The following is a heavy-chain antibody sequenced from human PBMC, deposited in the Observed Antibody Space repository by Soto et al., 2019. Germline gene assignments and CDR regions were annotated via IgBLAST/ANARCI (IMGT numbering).Heavy chain of an antibody. Sequence: SEPLSLTCPFSGSSISSYYRSWNRQPPGRGLEWIGNIYYSGATNYKASLRSRVTMSVDMASTQLSLNLTSVTAADTAVYYFARFGFFGSESFYAYYGMDVWGQGTTVT. CDR2: IYYSGAT. J-gene: IGHJ6*02. D-gene: IGHD3-10*01. V-gene: IGHV4-59*01. CDR1: GSSISSYY. CDR3: ARFGFFGSESFYAYYGMDV.